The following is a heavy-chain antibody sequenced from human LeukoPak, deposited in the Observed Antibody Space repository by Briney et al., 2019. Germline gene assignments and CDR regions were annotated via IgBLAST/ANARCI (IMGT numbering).Heavy chain of an antibody. CDR2: IYCSGST. D-gene: IGHD3-3*01. J-gene: IGHJ4*02. CDR3: ARDYYDFWSGYYLVFDY. CDR1: GGSISSSSYY. V-gene: IGHV4-39*01. Sequence: PSETLSLTCTVSGGSISSSSYYWGWIRQPPGKGLEWIGSIYCSGSTYYNPSLKSRVTISVDTSKNQFSLKLSSVTAADTAVYYCARDYYDFWSGYYLVFDYWGQGTLVTVSS.